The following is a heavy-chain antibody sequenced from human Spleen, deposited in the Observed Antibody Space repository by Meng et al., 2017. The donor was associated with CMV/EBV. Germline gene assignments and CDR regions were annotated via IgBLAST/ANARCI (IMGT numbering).Heavy chain of an antibody. D-gene: IGHD3-10*01. Sequence: GYDWSWIRQPPGKGLEWIGEINHSGSTNYNPSLKSRVTISVDTSKNQFSLKLSSVTAADTAVYYCARAPARYYYGSGSYSNNWFDPWGQGTLVTVSS. CDR1: GYD. J-gene: IGHJ5*02. CDR2: INHSGST. CDR3: ARAPARYYYGSGSYSNNWFDP. V-gene: IGHV4-34*01.